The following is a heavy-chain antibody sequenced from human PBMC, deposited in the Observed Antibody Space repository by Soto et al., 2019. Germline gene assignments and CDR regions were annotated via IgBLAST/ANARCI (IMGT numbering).Heavy chain of an antibody. CDR3: ARVHVMVVAGSTFDY. D-gene: IGHD6-19*01. J-gene: IGHJ4*01. Sequence: SETLSLTCTVAGYSISSVFYWASIRQPTGKGPEWIASIYHGGTTFYNPSLKSRITISVDTSNNQFSLKLTSVTAADTAVYYCARVHVMVVAGSTFDYWGHGTLVTVSS. CDR1: GYSISSVFY. V-gene: IGHV4-38-2*02. CDR2: IYHGGTT.